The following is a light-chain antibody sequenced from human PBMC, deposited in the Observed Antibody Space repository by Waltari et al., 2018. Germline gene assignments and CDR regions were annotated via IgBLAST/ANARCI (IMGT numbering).Light chain of an antibody. J-gene: IGLJ3*02. CDR2: DDN. CDR3: CSYAGSYTWV. Sequence: QSALTQPASVSGSPGQSITISCTGTSSDGGNYNLVSWYQQYPGKAPKVMIYDDNRRPSGVSDRFSGSKSGNTASLTISGVQAEDEADYYCCSYAGSYTWVFGGGTKLTVL. CDR1: SSDGGNYNL. V-gene: IGLV2-23*01.